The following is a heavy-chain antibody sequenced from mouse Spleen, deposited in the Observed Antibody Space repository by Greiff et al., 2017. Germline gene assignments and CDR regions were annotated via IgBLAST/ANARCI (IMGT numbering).Heavy chain of an antibody. CDR1: GYTFTSYG. Sequence: VKLVESGAELARPGASVKLSCKASGYTFTSYGISWVKQRTGQGLEWIGEIYPRSGNTYYNEKFKGKATLTADKSSSTAYMELRSLTSEDSAVYFCAREGGLRGDYWGQGTTLTVSS. CDR2: IYPRSGNT. CDR3: AREGGLRGDY. V-gene: IGHV1-81*01. D-gene: IGHD1-1*01. J-gene: IGHJ2*01.